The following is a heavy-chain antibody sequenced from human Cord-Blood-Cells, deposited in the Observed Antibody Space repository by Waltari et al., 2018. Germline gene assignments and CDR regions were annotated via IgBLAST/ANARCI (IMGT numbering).Heavy chain of an antibody. CDR2: INHSGSN. Sequence: QVQLQQWGAGLLKPSETLSLTCAVYGGSFSGYYWSSIRQPPGKGLEWIGEINHSGSNNYNPSLKSRVTISVDTSKNQFSLKLSSVTAADTAVYYCARVPNPHPHYGGDYWGQGTLVTVSS. V-gene: IGHV4-34*01. D-gene: IGHD4-17*01. CDR3: ARVPNPHPHYGGDY. J-gene: IGHJ4*02. CDR1: GGSFSGYY.